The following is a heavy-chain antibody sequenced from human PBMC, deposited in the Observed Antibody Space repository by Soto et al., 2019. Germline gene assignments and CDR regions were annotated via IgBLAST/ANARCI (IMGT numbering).Heavy chain of an antibody. V-gene: IGHV4-4*02. CDR1: GGSISSSNG. CDR2: IYHSGGT. D-gene: IGHD6-13*01. Sequence: SETLSLTYAVSGGSISSSNGWSWVRQPPGKGLEWIGEIYHSGGTNYNPSLKSRVTISVDKSKNQFSLKLSSVTAADTAVYYCARAGYSSSWYYYYGMDVWGQGTTVTVS. CDR3: ARAGYSSSWYYYYGMDV. J-gene: IGHJ6*02.